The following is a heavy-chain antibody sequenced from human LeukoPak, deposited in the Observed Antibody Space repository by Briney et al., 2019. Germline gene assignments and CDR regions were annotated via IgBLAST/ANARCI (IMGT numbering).Heavy chain of an antibody. CDR3: ARVIAADNGLDY. J-gene: IGHJ4*02. D-gene: IGHD2-8*01. Sequence: KPSETLSLTCTVSGGSISSHYWSWIRQPPGKGLEGIGYVYYTGTTNYNPSLKSRLTISLDTSKKQYSLNLRSVTAADTAVYYCARVIAADNGLDYWGQGTLVTVSS. V-gene: IGHV4-59*11. CDR2: VYYTGTT. CDR1: GGSISSHY.